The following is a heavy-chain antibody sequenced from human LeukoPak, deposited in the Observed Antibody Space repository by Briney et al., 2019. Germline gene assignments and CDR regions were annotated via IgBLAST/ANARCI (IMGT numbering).Heavy chain of an antibody. CDR2: INPNSGGT. J-gene: IGHJ3*02. Sequence: ASVKVSCKASGYTFTGYYMHWVRQAPGQGLEWMGWINPNSGGTNYAQKFQGRVTITRNTSISTAYMELSSLRSEDTAVYYCARSGYSYEDAFDIWGQGTMVTVST. D-gene: IGHD5-18*01. CDR1: GYTFTGYY. V-gene: IGHV1-2*02. CDR3: ARSGYSYEDAFDI.